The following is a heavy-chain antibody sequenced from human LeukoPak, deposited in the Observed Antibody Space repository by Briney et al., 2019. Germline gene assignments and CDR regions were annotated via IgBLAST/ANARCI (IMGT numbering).Heavy chain of an antibody. CDR3: ARRQRWLQLDAFDI. Sequence: SETLSLTCTVSGDSISTSNSYWGWIRQPPGKGLEWIGSIYYSGNTYYNPSLKSRVTISVDTSKKQFSLKLSSVTAADTAVYFCARRQRWLQLDAFDIWGRGTMVTVSS. D-gene: IGHD5-24*01. J-gene: IGHJ3*02. V-gene: IGHV4-39*01. CDR1: GDSISTSNSY. CDR2: IYYSGNT.